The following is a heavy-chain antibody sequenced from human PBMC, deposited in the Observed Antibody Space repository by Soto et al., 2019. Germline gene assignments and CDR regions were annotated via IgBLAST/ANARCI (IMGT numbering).Heavy chain of an antibody. CDR3: VRDSGWAFDI. Sequence: EVQLVESGGGLVQPGQSLRVSCAASGFSFSSYSMNWVRQAPGKGLEWISYISSSKTYIWYADSVKGRFTISRDNAKNSLSVQMNSLRDEDTAVYYCVRDSGWAFDIWGLGTMVTVSS. CDR1: GFSFSSYS. D-gene: IGHD6-19*01. V-gene: IGHV3-48*02. CDR2: ISSSKTYI. J-gene: IGHJ3*02.